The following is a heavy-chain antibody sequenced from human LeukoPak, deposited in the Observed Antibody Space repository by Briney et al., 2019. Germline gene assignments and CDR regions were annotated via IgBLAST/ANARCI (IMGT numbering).Heavy chain of an antibody. CDR1: GFTFSGSA. CDR2: INPNSGDT. V-gene: IGHV1-2*02. J-gene: IGHJ4*02. Sequence: GGSLRLSCAASGFTFSGSAMHWVRQAPGQGLEWMGWINPNSGDTNYAQKFQGRVTMTRDTSISTVYMGLNRLTSDDTALYYCARVGYCTGDRCYLHFDYWGQGTLVTVSS. D-gene: IGHD2-15*01. CDR3: ARVGYCTGDRCYLHFDY.